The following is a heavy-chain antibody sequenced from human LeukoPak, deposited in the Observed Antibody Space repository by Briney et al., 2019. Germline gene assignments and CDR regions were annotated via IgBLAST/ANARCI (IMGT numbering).Heavy chain of an antibody. D-gene: IGHD3-10*01. CDR1: GHTFTSYG. CDR2: ISAYNGNT. Sequence: ASVKVSCKASGHTFTSYGISWVRQAPGQGLEGMGWISAYNGNTNYAQKLQGRVTMTTDTSTSTAYMELRSLRSDDTAVYYCARGAEYYYGSGSFDYWGQGTLVTVSS. V-gene: IGHV1-18*01. CDR3: ARGAEYYYGSGSFDY. J-gene: IGHJ4*02.